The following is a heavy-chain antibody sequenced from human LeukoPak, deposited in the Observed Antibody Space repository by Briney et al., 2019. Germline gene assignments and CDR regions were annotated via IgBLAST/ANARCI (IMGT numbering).Heavy chain of an antibody. Sequence: PGGSLRLSCAASGLTFSTYVMSWVRQAPGKGLEWVSDISGSGGSTYSAASVKSRFTISRDNSKNTLYLQMNSLGADDTAVYYCAKGNWRYFDSWGQGTLVTVSS. J-gene: IGHJ4*02. D-gene: IGHD1-1*01. CDR3: AKGNWRYFDS. V-gene: IGHV3-23*01. CDR1: GLTFSTYV. CDR2: ISGSGGST.